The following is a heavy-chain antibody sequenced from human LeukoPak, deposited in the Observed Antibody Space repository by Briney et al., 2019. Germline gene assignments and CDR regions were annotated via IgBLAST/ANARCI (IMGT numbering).Heavy chain of an antibody. CDR2: IIPIFGTA. CDR1: GGTFSNYA. D-gene: IGHD3-9*01. CDR3: ARDPGYDILTGRKAPFFDY. V-gene: IGHV1-69*05. Sequence: SVKVSCKASGGTFSNYAISWVRQAPGQGLEWMGRIIPIFGTANYAQKFQGRVTITTDESTSTAYMELSSLRSEDTAVYYCARDPGYDILTGRKAPFFDYWGQGTLVTISS. J-gene: IGHJ4*02.